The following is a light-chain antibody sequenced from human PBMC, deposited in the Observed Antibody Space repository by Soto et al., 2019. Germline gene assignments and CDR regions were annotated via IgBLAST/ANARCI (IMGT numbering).Light chain of an antibody. CDR1: SSNIGSNY. V-gene: IGLV1-47*01. CDR3: AAWDDSLSGVV. J-gene: IGLJ2*01. Sequence: QSVLTQPPSVSGAPGQRVTISCTGRSSNIGSNYVYWYQQIPGTAPKLLISRNNQRPSGVPDRSSGSKSGTSASLAISGLRSEDEAHYYCAAWDDSLSGVVFGGGTKVTVL. CDR2: RNN.